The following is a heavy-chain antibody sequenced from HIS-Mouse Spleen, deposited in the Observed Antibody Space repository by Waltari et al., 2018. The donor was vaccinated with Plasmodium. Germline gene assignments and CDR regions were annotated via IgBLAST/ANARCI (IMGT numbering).Heavy chain of an antibody. CDR1: GYTFSSYG. J-gene: IGHJ4*02. D-gene: IGHD1-26*01. CDR2: NRGYNGNT. V-gene: IGHV1-18*01. Sequence: QVQLVQSGAEGKRPGASVKVSCKASGYTFSSYGISWVRQAPGQGLEWMGWNRGYNGNTNDAQKGQGRVTMTTDTSTSTAYMELRSLRSDDTAVYYCARLLPWVHGHFDYWGQGTLVTVSS. CDR3: ARLLPWVHGHFDY.